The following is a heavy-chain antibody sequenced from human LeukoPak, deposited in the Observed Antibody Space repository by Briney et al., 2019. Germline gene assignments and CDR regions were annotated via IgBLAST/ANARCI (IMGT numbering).Heavy chain of an antibody. CDR1: GFTFSSYA. J-gene: IGHJ4*02. Sequence: GGSLRLSCAASGFTFSSYAMHWVRQAPGKGLEWVAVISYDGSNKYYADSVKGRFTISRDNSKNTLYLQMNSLRAEDTAVYYCASKGSCSSTVGEWGQGTLVTVSP. V-gene: IGHV3-30*01. CDR2: ISYDGSNK. D-gene: IGHD6-13*01. CDR3: ASKGSCSSTVGE.